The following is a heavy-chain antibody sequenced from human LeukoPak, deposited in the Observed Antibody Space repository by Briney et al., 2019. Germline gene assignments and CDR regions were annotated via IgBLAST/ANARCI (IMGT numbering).Heavy chain of an antibody. V-gene: IGHV5-10-1*01. CDR1: GYSFTSYW. Sequence: GESLRISCKGSGYSFTSYWISWVRQMPGKGLEWMGRIDPSDSYTNYSPSFQGHVTISADKSISTAYLQWSSLKASDTAMYYCATHYDSSGYXPREGXFDIXXXXTMVTVSS. D-gene: IGHD3-22*01. CDR2: IDPSDSYT. J-gene: IGHJ3*02. CDR3: ATHYDSSGYXPREGXFDI.